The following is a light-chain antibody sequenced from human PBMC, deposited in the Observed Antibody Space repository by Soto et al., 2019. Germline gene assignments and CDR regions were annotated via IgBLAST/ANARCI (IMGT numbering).Light chain of an antibody. V-gene: IGLV1-47*02. CDR1: TSNIGSNS. J-gene: IGLJ3*02. CDR3: ASWDDSLSTWE. CDR2: SSN. Sequence: SVLTQSPSASGTPGQTITISCSGSTSNIGSNSVYWYQHFPETAPKLVIHSSNQRPSGVPGRFSGSKSGTSASLAISGLRSEDEADYFCASWDDSLSTWEFGGGTKVTVL.